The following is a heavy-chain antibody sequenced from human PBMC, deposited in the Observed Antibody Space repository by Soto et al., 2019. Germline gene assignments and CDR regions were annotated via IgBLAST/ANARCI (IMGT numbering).Heavy chain of an antibody. CDR2: IYPGDSET. Sequence: GESLKISCKGSGYSFTSYWIGWVRQMPGKGLEWMGIIYPGDSETRYSPSFQGQVTISADKSISTAYLQWSSLKASDTAMYYCATRVHCDYPGKEYYGMDVWGQGTTVPVSS. CDR3: ATRVHCDYPGKEYYGMDV. CDR1: GYSFTSYW. D-gene: IGHD3-16*01. V-gene: IGHV5-51*01. J-gene: IGHJ6*02.